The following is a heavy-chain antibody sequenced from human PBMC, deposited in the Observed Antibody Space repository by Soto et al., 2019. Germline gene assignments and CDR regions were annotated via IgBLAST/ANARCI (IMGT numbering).Heavy chain of an antibody. Sequence: PGGSLRLSCAASGFTFSSYAMHWVRQAPGKGLEWVAVISYDGSNKYYADSVEGRFTISRDNSKNTLYLQMNSLRAEDTAVYYCARDLDFDWLLKASYGMDVWGQGTTVTVSS. J-gene: IGHJ6*02. D-gene: IGHD3-9*01. CDR3: ARDLDFDWLLKASYGMDV. V-gene: IGHV3-30-3*01. CDR1: GFTFSSYA. CDR2: ISYDGSNK.